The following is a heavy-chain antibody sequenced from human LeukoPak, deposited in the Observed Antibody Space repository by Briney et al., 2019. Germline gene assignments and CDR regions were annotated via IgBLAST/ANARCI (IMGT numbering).Heavy chain of an antibody. CDR3: GYANNFYH. Sequence: GESLRLSCAASGLSISGQWMNWVRQAPGQGLEWVANIKHDGSEEYYVDSVKGRFTISRDDGRNSVSLQMNSVRAEDTAVYYCGYANNFYHWGQGTLVVVSS. D-gene: IGHD3-16*01. CDR1: GLSISGQW. J-gene: IGHJ4*02. V-gene: IGHV3-7*01. CDR2: IKHDGSEE.